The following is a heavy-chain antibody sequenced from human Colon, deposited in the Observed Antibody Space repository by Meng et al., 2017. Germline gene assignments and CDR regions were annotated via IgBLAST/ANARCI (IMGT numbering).Heavy chain of an antibody. CDR2: KKKDGSEK. V-gene: IGHV3-7*01. Sequence: GGSLRLSCAAFGFTFSGYWMNWVRQAPGKGLEWVARKKKDGSEKSYVDSVKGRFTISRDKAKNSLYLQMNSLRGEDTAVYYCASAATSDAAYWGQGTLVTVSS. CDR3: ASAATSDAAY. J-gene: IGHJ4*02. D-gene: IGHD6-13*01. CDR1: GFTFSGYW.